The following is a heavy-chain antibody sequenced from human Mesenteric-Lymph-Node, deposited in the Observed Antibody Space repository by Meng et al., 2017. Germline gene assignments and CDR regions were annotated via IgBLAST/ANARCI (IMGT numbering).Heavy chain of an antibody. CDR1: GFSLSTSGMR. J-gene: IGHJ4*02. Sequence: SGPTLVKPTQTLTLTCTFSGFSLSTSGMRVSWIRQPPGKALEWLARIYWDDDKHYSPSLKTRLTITKDTSKNQVVLTMTNMDPVDTATYYCARLLVLWFREFQTFDYWGQGTLVTVSS. V-gene: IGHV2-5*08. CDR3: ARLLVLWFREFQTFDY. D-gene: IGHD3-10*01. CDR2: IYWDDDK.